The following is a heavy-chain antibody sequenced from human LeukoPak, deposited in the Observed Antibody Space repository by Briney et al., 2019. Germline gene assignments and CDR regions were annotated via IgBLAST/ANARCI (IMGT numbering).Heavy chain of an antibody. CDR2: INPNSGGT. J-gene: IGHJ5*02. CDR3: ARDDYGDYNWFDP. CDR1: GYTFTGYY. Sequence: GASVKVSCKASGYTFTGYYMHWVRQAPGQGLEWMGWINPNSGGTNYAQKFQGRVTMTRDTSISTAYMELSRLRSDDTAVYYCARDDYGDYNWFDPWGQGTLVTVSS. D-gene: IGHD4-17*01. V-gene: IGHV1-2*02.